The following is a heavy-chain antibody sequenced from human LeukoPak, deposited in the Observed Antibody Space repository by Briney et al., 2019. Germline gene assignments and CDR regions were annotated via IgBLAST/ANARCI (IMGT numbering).Heavy chain of an antibody. Sequence: SETLSLTCAVYGGSFSGYYWSWIRQPPGKGLEWIGEINHSGSTNYNPSLKSRVTISVDTSKNQFSLKLSSVTAADTAVYYCARILPTLGDAFDIWGQGTMVTVSS. V-gene: IGHV4-34*01. CDR2: INHSGST. J-gene: IGHJ3*02. CDR1: GGSFSGYY. CDR3: ARILPTLGDAFDI.